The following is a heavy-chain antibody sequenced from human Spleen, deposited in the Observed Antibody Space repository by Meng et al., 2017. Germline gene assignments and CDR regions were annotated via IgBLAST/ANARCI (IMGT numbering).Heavy chain of an antibody. Sequence: SVKVSCKASGGTFSSYGLSWVRQAPGQGLEWMGSIIPIFGTTNYAQKFQRRVTITADESTSTAYMELSSLRSEDTAVYYCARERAAYGLDVWGQGTAVTVSS. D-gene: IGHD6-13*01. J-gene: IGHJ6*02. CDR3: ARERAAYGLDV. CDR2: IIPIFGTT. V-gene: IGHV1-69*13. CDR1: GGTFSSYG.